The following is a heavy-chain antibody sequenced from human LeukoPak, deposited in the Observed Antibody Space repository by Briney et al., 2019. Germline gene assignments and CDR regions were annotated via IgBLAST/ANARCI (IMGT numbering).Heavy chain of an antibody. CDR1: GGSISSDY. D-gene: IGHD5-18*01. CDR2: VYYSGST. CDR3: AGGPKGYLQLDY. V-gene: IGHV4-59*01. Sequence: SETLSLTCTVSGGSISSDYWSWIRQPPGKGLEWIGYVYYSGSTNCNPSLKSRVTISVDTSKNQFSLKLSSVTTVDTAVYYCAGGPKGYLQLDYWGQGTLVTVPS. J-gene: IGHJ4*02.